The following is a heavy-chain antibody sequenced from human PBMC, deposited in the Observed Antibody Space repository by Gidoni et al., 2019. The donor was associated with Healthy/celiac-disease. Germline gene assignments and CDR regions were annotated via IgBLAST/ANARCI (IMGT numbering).Heavy chain of an antibody. V-gene: IGHV1-46*03. CDR1: GYTFTNYQ. CDR2: INPSGSK. J-gene: IGHJ4*02. Sequence: QVQLVQSGAEVKKPGASVTLSCTASGYTFTNYQMHWVRQPPGQGLEWMGIINPSGSKNYAQKFQGRVTMTRDTSTSTVYVELSSLRSEDTDVYYCASAYGGQLGEYFDYWGQGTLVSVSS. CDR3: ASAYGGQLGEYFDY. D-gene: IGHD3-16*01.